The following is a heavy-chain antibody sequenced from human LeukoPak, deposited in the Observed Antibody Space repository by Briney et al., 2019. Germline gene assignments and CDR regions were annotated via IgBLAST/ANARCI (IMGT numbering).Heavy chain of an antibody. CDR2: IFYSGST. J-gene: IGHJ6*03. CDR1: GGSISTSNYY. D-gene: IGHD3-3*02. V-gene: IGHV4-39*07. CDR3: ARAFYPGYYSCMAV. Sequence: SETLSLTCTVSGGSISTSNYYWGWIRQPPGKGLEWIGNIFYSGSTYYSPSLKSRVTISVDTSKNQFSLKLSSVTAADTAVYYCARAFYPGYYSCMAVWGKGTTVTVSS.